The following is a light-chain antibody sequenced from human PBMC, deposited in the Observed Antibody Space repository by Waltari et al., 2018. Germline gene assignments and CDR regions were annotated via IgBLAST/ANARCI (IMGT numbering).Light chain of an antibody. J-gene: IGKJ1*01. CDR1: QSVSSNY. Sequence: DIVLMQSPGTLSLSSGDRATLSCRASQSVSSNYLAWYHQKPGQAPRPLIYDASSRVTGIPDRFSGSGSGTDFTLTISRLEPEDFAVYYCQQYGSLPRTFGQGTKVEIK. V-gene: IGKV3-20*01. CDR2: DAS. CDR3: QQYGSLPRT.